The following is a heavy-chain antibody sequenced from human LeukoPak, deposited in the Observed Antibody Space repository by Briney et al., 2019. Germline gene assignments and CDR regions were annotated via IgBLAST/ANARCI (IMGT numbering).Heavy chain of an antibody. V-gene: IGHV3-30*18. Sequence: GGSLRLSSAASGFTFSSHGMHWVRQAPGKGLEWVALISYDGSNKYYADSVKGRFTISRDNSKNTLYLQVNSLRAEDTAVYYCAKGHGDGDYVGYYWGQGTLVTVSS. J-gene: IGHJ4*02. CDR1: GFTFSSHG. CDR3: AKGHGDGDYVGYY. D-gene: IGHD4-17*01. CDR2: ISYDGSNK.